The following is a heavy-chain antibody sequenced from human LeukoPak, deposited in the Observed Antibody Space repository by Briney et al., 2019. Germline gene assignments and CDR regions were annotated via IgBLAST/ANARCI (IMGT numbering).Heavy chain of an antibody. CDR1: GFTFSSYW. CDR2: IKQDGSEK. Sequence: RPGGSLRLSCAASGFTFSSYWMSWVRQAPGKGLEWVANIKQDGSEKYYVDSVKGRFTISRDNAKNSLYLQMNSLRVEDTAVYYCARGLYSWPSLYFEYWGQGTLATVSS. D-gene: IGHD2-8*01. CDR3: ARGLYSWPSLYFEY. V-gene: IGHV3-7*01. J-gene: IGHJ4*02.